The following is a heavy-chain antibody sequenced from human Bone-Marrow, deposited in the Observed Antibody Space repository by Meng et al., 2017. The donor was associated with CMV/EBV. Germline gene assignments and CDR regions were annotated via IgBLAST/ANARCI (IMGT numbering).Heavy chain of an antibody. J-gene: IGHJ6*02. D-gene: IGHD2-15*01. CDR1: GFTFSGYW. V-gene: IGHV3-7*01. CDR2: IKQGGGEK. CDR3: ATYLGHCESGACQPQYYGMDV. Sequence: GGPLRLSCAASGFTFSGYWMNWVRQAPGRGLEWVANIKQGGGEKNYVDSVKGRFTISRDNAKNSLYLQMDSLRAEDTAVYYCATYLGHCESGACQPQYYGMDVWGQGTTVTVSS.